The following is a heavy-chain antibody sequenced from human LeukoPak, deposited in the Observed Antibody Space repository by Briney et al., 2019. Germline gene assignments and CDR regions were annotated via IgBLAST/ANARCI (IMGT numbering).Heavy chain of an antibody. CDR2: IYTSGST. D-gene: IGHD1-26*01. CDR1: GGSISSGSYY. V-gene: IGHV4-61*02. Sequence: SQTLSLTWTVSGGSISSGSYYWSWIRQPAGKGLEWIGRIYTSGSTNYNPSLKSRVTISVDTSKNQFSLKLSSVTAADTAVYYCARVQWEPPEAFDIWGQGTMVTVSS. CDR3: ARVQWEPPEAFDI. J-gene: IGHJ3*02.